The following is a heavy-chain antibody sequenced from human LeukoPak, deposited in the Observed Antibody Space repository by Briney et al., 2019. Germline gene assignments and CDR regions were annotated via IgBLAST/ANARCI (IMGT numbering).Heavy chain of an antibody. CDR3: ARDESSGRFDY. CDR2: IYFSGST. V-gene: IGHV4-31*03. Sequence: SETLSLACTVSGGSISSGGYYWSWIRQHPGKGLEWIGYIYFSGSTYYNPSLKSRVTISVDTSKNQFSLKLSSVTAADTAVYYCARDESSGRFDYWGQGTLVTVSS. J-gene: IGHJ4*02. D-gene: IGHD3-22*01. CDR1: GGSISSGGYY.